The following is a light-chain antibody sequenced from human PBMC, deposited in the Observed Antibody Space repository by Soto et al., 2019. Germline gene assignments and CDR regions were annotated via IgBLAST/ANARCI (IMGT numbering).Light chain of an antibody. Sequence: QSVLTQPASVSGSPGQSITISCTGTSSDVGGYDYVSWYQQYPGRAPKLMIYEVTDRPSGVSTRFSGSKSGNTASLTISGLQTEDEADYYCISYSSSGPHVVLGGGTQLTVL. CDR3: ISYSSSGPHVV. CDR1: SSDVGGYDY. J-gene: IGLJ2*01. V-gene: IGLV2-14*03. CDR2: EVT.